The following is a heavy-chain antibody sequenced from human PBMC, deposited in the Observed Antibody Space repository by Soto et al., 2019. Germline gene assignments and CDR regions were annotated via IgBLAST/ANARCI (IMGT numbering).Heavy chain of an antibody. CDR3: AKDSSITMIVVVSEAGWDY. V-gene: IGHV3-23*01. CDR2: ISGSGGST. Sequence: EVQLLESGGGLVQPGGSLRLSCAASGFTFSSYAMSWVRQAPGKGLEWVSAISGSGGSTYYADSVKGRFTISRDNSKNTLYLQMNSLRAEDTAVYYCAKDSSITMIVVVSEAGWDYWGQGTLVTVSS. CDR1: GFTFSSYA. D-gene: IGHD3-22*01. J-gene: IGHJ4*02.